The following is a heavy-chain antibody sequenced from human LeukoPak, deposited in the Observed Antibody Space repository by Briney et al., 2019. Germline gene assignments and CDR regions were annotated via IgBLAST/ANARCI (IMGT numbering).Heavy chain of an antibody. Sequence: PSETLSLTCTVSGGSISSSSYYWGWIRQPPGKGLEWIGSIYYSGSAYYNPSLKSRVTISVDTSKNQFSLKLSSVTAADTAVYYCARHGVSVEMATISYPDAEYSDAFDIWGQGTMVTVSS. J-gene: IGHJ3*02. CDR2: IYYSGSA. V-gene: IGHV4-39*01. CDR1: GGSISSSSYY. CDR3: ARHGVSVEMATISYPDAEYSDAFDI. D-gene: IGHD5-24*01.